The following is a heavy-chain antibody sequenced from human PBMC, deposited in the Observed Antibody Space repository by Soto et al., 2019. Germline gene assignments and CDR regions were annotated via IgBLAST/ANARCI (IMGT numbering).Heavy chain of an antibody. CDR1: GGSITDYY. CDR3: ARGLGAIDY. CDR2: IYYSGST. J-gene: IGHJ4*01. D-gene: IGHD5-12*01. Sequence: PSETLSLTCTVSGGSITDYYWSWIRQPPGKGLEWIGYIYYSGSTNYNPSLESRVTMSVDTSKNQFSLKLRSVTAADTAVYYCARGLGAIDYWGHGTLVTVSS. V-gene: IGHV4-59*01.